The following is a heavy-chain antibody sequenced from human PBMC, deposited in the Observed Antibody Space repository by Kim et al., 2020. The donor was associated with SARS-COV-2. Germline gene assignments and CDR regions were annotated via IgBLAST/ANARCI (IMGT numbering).Heavy chain of an antibody. CDR3: ARGYGDYEAGGYYYYYGMDV. Sequence: RFTISRDNSKNTLYLQRNSLRAEDTAVYYCARGYGDYEAGGYYYYYGMDVWGQGTTVTVSS. D-gene: IGHD4-17*01. J-gene: IGHJ6*02. V-gene: IGHV3-30*07.